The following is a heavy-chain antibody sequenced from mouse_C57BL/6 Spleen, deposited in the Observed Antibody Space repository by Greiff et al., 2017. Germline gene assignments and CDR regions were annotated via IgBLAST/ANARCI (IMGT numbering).Heavy chain of an antibody. J-gene: IGHJ2*01. Sequence: VQLQQSGPELVKPGASVKISCKASGYAFSGSWMNWVKQRPGTGLEWIGRIYPGDGDTNYNGKFKGKATLTADKSSSTAYMQLSSLTSEDSAVYFCAKLHYFDYWGQGTTLTVSS. CDR2: IYPGDGDT. CDR1: GYAFSGSW. V-gene: IGHV1-82*01. CDR3: AKLHYFDY.